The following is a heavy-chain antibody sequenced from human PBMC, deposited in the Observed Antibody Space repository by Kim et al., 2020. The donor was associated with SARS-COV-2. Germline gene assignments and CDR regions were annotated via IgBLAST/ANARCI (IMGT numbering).Heavy chain of an antibody. CDR3: GRSVSSWYRFDY. CDR2: IFYSGTT. J-gene: IGHJ4*02. Sequence: SETLSLTCTVSGGSISSSGYYWVWIRQPPGKGLEWIGSIFYSGTTYYSPSLKSRVTISVDTSKNQFSLDLSSVTAADTAVYYCGRSVSSWYRFDYWGQGSLVTVSS. D-gene: IGHD6-13*01. CDR1: GGSISSSGYY. V-gene: IGHV4-39*01.